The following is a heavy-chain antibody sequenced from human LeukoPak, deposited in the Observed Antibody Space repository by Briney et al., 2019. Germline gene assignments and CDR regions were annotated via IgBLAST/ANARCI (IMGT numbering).Heavy chain of an antibody. Sequence: GGSLRLSCAASGFTFSSYAMSWVRQAPGKGLEWVSAISGSGGSTYYADSVKGRFTISRDNSKNTLYLQMSSLRAEDTAVYYCAKVPIVVVTSGTEFDYWGQGTLVTVSS. V-gene: IGHV3-23*01. CDR1: GFTFSSYA. CDR2: ISGSGGST. J-gene: IGHJ4*02. CDR3: AKVPIVVVTSGTEFDY. D-gene: IGHD2-21*02.